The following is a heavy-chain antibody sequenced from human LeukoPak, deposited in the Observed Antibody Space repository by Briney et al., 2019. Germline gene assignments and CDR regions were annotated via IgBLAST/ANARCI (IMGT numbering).Heavy chain of an antibody. Sequence: PSETLSLTCTVSGGSISSYYWSWIRQPPGKGLEWIGYIDYSGSPNYNPSLKSRGTISGDTSKNQFSLKLNSVTAADTAVYYCARHEVGWKVRGAKYYYGMDVWGQGTTVTVSS. D-gene: IGHD1-1*01. CDR1: GGSISSYY. J-gene: IGHJ6*02. CDR2: IDYSGSP. CDR3: ARHEVGWKVRGAKYYYGMDV. V-gene: IGHV4-59*08.